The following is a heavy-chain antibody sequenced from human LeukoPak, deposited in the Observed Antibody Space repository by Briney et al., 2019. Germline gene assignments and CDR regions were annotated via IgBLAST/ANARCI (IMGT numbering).Heavy chain of an antibody. CDR3: ARDTYEPGLIDF. J-gene: IGHJ4*02. CDR1: GFTFSLYA. V-gene: IGHV3-21*05. D-gene: IGHD3-3*01. Sequence: GGSLRLSCAASGFTFSLYAMNWVRQAPGKGLEWISYINSGSSDIHYTQSVRGRFIISRDNAKNTLYLQMNSLRAEDTAVYFCARDTYEPGLIDFWGQGTLVSISS. CDR2: INSGSSDI.